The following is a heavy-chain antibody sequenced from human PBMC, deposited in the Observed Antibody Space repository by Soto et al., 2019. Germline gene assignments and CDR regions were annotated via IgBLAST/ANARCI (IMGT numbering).Heavy chain of an antibody. J-gene: IGHJ3*02. Sequence: QVQLQESGPGLVKPSETLSLTCTVSGGSISSYYWSWIRQPPGKGLEWIGYIYYSGSTNYNPSLKXRXTXSXXTSKNQFSLKLSSVTAADTAVYYCARLVGADAFDIWGQGTMVTVSS. CDR3: ARLVGADAFDI. CDR2: IYYSGST. V-gene: IGHV4-59*01. CDR1: GGSISSYY. D-gene: IGHD1-26*01.